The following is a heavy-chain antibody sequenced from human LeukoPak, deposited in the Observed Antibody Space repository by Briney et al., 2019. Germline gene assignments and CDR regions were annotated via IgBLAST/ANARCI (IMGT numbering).Heavy chain of an antibody. CDR1: GGSISSSNW. D-gene: IGHD4-23*01. Sequence: PSGTLSLTCAVSGGSISSSNWWSWVRQPPGKGLEWIGEIYHSGSTNYNPSLKSRVTISVDTSKNQFSLKLSSVTAADTAVCYCARTLLALYLHGGNSDRGVGDYSDYWGQGTLVTVSS. CDR3: ARTLLALYLHGGNSDRGVGDYSDY. CDR2: IYHSGST. J-gene: IGHJ4*02. V-gene: IGHV4-4*02.